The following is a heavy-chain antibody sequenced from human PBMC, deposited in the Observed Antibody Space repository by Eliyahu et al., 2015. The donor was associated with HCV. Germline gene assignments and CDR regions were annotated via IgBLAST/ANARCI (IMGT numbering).Heavy chain of an antibody. CDR3: ARPCGGDCYYPFGAFDI. V-gene: IGHV3-23*01. CDR2: ISGSGSST. D-gene: IGHD2-21*01. CDR1: GFTFSSYA. Sequence: EVQLLESGGGLVQPGGSLRLSCAASGFTFSSYAMSWVRQAPGKGLEWVSAISGSGSSTYYADSVKGRFTISRDNSKNTLYLQMNSLRAEDTAVYYCARPCGGDCYYPFGAFDIWGQGTMVTVSS. J-gene: IGHJ3*02.